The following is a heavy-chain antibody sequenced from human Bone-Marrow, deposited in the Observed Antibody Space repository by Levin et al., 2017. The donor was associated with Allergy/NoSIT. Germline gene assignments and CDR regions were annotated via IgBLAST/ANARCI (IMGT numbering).Heavy chain of an antibody. V-gene: IGHV3-15*01. CDR1: GFTFSNAR. CDR2: IKSEPDGGTT. CDR3: TAGIPTFWSGYYTGYYYYMDV. J-gene: IGHJ6*03. D-gene: IGHD3-3*01. Sequence: GESLKISCAASGFTFSNARMSWVRQAPGKGLEWVGCIKSEPDGGTTDYAAPVKGRFTISRDDSKDMLYLQMNSLKTEDAAMYYCTAGIPTFWSGYYTGYYYYMDVWGKGTTVTVSS.